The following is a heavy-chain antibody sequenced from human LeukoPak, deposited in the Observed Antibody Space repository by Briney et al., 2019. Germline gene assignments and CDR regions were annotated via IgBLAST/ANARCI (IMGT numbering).Heavy chain of an antibody. V-gene: IGHV3-64D*06. CDR3: VKGTAYTVDYFDY. J-gene: IGHJ4*02. CDR1: GFTFSSHG. D-gene: IGHD2-8*02. Sequence: GGSLRLSCSASGFTFSSHGFHWVRQSPGKGLEYVSAISSNGGGTYYADSVKGRFTISRDNSKNTLYLQMSSLRAEDTAVYYCVKGTAYTVDYFDYWGQGTLVTVSS. CDR2: ISSNGGGT.